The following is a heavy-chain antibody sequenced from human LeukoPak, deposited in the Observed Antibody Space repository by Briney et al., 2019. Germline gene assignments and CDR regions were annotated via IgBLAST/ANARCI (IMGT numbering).Heavy chain of an antibody. V-gene: IGHV3-53*01. Sequence: GGSLRLSCAASGFTVSSNYMSWVRQAPGKGLEWVPVLYSGGSIYYADSVKGRFTISRDNSKNTLYLQMNSLRAEDTAVYYCARGLYTSSSYNWFDPWGQGTLVTVSS. CDR1: GFTVSSNY. J-gene: IGHJ5*02. CDR2: LYSGGSI. D-gene: IGHD1-26*01. CDR3: ARGLYTSSSYNWFDP.